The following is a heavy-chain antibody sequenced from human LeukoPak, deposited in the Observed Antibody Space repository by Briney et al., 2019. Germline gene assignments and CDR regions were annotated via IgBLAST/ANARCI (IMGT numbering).Heavy chain of an antibody. CDR2: IYYSGST. D-gene: IGHD6-6*01. CDR3: ARVRVAARPDDAFDI. V-gene: IGHV4-31*03. J-gene: IGHJ3*02. CDR1: GGSISSGGYY. Sequence: SETLSLTCTVSGGSISSGGYYWSWIRQHPGKGLEWIGYIYYSGSTYYNPSLKSRVTISVDTSKNQFSLKLSSVTAAETAVYYCARVRVAARPDDAFDIWGQGTMVTVSS.